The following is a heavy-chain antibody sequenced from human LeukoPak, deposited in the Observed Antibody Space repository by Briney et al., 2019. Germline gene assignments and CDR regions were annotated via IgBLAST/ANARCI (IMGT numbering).Heavy chain of an antibody. Sequence: SETLSLTCTVSGGSISTYYWGWIRQPPGKGLEWIGNIYYSGSTYYNPSLKSRVTISVDTSKNQFSLKLSSVTAADTAVYCCTRVALAYYYGMDVWGQGTTVTVSS. J-gene: IGHJ6*02. CDR1: GGSISTYY. CDR2: IYYSGST. V-gene: IGHV4-39*01. CDR3: TRVALAYYYGMDV. D-gene: IGHD5-12*01.